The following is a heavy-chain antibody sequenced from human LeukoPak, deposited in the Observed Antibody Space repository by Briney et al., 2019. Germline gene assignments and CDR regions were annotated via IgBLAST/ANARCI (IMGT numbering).Heavy chain of an antibody. D-gene: IGHD3-3*01. CDR1: GYTFINAW. J-gene: IGHJ4*02. CDR3: TTDQSAYYDFWSVYCGPFDF. Sequence: GGSLRLSCAASGYTFINAWMSWVRQAPGKGLEWVGRVKSKTDGGTTDYGAPVKGRFTISRDDSKNTLYLQMNSLKTEDTAVYYCTTDQSAYYDFWSVYCGPFDFGGQGTLVTVSS. V-gene: IGHV3-15*01. CDR2: VKSKTDGGTT.